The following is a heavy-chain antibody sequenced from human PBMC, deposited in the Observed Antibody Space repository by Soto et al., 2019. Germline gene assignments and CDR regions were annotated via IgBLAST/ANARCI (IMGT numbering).Heavy chain of an antibody. CDR3: TRHEGDVLEWFPGPGLDV. V-gene: IGHV3-73*02. J-gene: IGHJ6*02. CDR2: IRSRPNSYAT. Sequence: EVQLVESGGGLVQPGGSLKLSCAASGFIFSGSAVHWVRQASGKGLEWIGRIRSRPNSYATTYAASVKGRFIISRDDSKSTAFLQLNSLKTEDTAIYYCTRHEGDVLEWFPGPGLDVWGQGTTVTVSS. CDR1: GFIFSGSA. D-gene: IGHD3-3*01.